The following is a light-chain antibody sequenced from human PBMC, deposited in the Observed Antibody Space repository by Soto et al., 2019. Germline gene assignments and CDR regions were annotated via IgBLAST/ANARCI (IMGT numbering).Light chain of an antibody. CDR1: QGISSY. V-gene: IGKV1-8*01. CDR3: QQYHSYPPA. J-gene: IGKJ2*01. CDR2: AAS. Sequence: AIRMTQSTSSLSASAGDRVTITCRASQGISSYLACYQQKLGRAPKVLIYAASTLQGGVPSRFSGSGSGTDFTLTISCLQSGDFATYYCQQYHSYPPAFGQGTEVEIK.